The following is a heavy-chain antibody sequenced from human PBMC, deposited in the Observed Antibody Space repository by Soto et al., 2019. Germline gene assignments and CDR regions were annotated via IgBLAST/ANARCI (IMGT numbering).Heavy chain of an antibody. D-gene: IGHD3-9*01. Sequence: QAGGSLRLSCTASGFTFNDYTLSWVRQAPGKGLEWVGFIRSKAYGGTTEYAESVKGRFTVSRDNARNSQYLQMNSLRDEDTAVYYCAREDILGVRSFDYWGQGTLVTVSS. CDR1: GFTFNDYT. CDR3: AREDILGVRSFDY. J-gene: IGHJ4*02. CDR2: IRSKAYGGTT. V-gene: IGHV3-49*04.